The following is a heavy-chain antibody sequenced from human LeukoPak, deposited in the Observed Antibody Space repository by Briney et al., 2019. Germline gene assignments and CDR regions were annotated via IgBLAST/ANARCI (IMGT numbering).Heavy chain of an antibody. CDR2: ISPDDPDT. CDR1: GYSFSNYW. D-gene: IGHD3-16*02. V-gene: IGHV5-51*01. Sequence: GESLKISCKGSGYSFSNYWIGWVRQMPGKGLQWMWIISPDDPDTRYSPSFQGQVTISADKSINTAYLQWGSLKASDTAMYYCARLEDDYVWGSYRPYYFDYWGQGTLVTVSS. CDR3: ARLEDDYVWGSYRPYYFDY. J-gene: IGHJ4*02.